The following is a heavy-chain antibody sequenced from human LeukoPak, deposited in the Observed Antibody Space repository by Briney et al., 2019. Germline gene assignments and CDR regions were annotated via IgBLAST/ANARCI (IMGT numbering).Heavy chain of an antibody. Sequence: GGSLRLSCAASGFTFSSYSMNWVRQAPGKGLEWVSSISSSSSYIYYADSVKGRFTISRDNAKNSLYLQMNSLRAEDTAVYYCAREVPGEMATSDAFDIWGQGTMVTVSS. CDR3: AREVPGEMATSDAFDI. CDR1: GFTFSSYS. D-gene: IGHD5-24*01. J-gene: IGHJ3*02. V-gene: IGHV3-21*01. CDR2: ISSSSSYI.